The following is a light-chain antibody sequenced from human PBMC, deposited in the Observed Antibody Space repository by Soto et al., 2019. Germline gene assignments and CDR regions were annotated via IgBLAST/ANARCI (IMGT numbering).Light chain of an antibody. Sequence: DIVLTQSPATLSVSPGERATLSCRASQSVSSNFAWYQQKPGQAPRLLIYDASTRATGIPARFTGSGSGTEFTLTVSSLQSEDFAVYYCQQYNNWPPWTFGQGT. J-gene: IGKJ1*01. CDR3: QQYNNWPPWT. V-gene: IGKV3-15*01. CDR2: DAS. CDR1: QSVSSN.